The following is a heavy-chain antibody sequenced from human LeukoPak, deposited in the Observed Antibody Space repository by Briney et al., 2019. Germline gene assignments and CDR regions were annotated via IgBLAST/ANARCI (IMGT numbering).Heavy chain of an antibody. D-gene: IGHD2-15*01. CDR2: IYYSGST. CDR3: ARGSRYCSGGSCYYNWFDP. Sequence: PSETLSLTCTVSGGSISSGDYYWSWIRQPPGKDLEWIGYIYYSGSTYYNPSLKSRVTISVDTSKNQFSLKLSSVTAADTAVYYCARGSRYCSGGSCYYNWFDPWGQGTLVTVSS. J-gene: IGHJ5*02. CDR1: GGSISSGDYY. V-gene: IGHV4-30-4*01.